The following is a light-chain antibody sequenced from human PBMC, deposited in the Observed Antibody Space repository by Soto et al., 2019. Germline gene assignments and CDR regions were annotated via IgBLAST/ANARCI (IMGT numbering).Light chain of an antibody. CDR3: SSDAGNYNYV. CDR1: SSDVGGYDF. Sequence: QLVLTQPPSASGSPGQSVTISCTGTSSDVGGYDFVSWYQQHPGKAPKLVIYEVYKRPSGVPARFSGSKSGNTASLTVSGLQAEDEADYYCSSDAGNYNYVFGTGTKLTVL. J-gene: IGLJ1*01. CDR2: EVY. V-gene: IGLV2-8*01.